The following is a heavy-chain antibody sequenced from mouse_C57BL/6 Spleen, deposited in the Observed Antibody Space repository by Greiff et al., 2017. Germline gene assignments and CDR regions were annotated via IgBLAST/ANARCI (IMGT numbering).Heavy chain of an antibody. D-gene: IGHD1-1*01. CDR2: IYPGDGDT. J-gene: IGHJ2*01. CDR1: GYAFSSSW. CDR3: ARGGFITTVHDYFDY. Sequence: QVQLQQSGPELVKPGASVKISCKASGYAFSSSWMNWVKQRPGKGLEWIGRIYPGDGDTNYNGKFKGKATLTADKSSSTAYMQHSSLTSEDSAVYFCARGGFITTVHDYFDYWGQGTTLTVSS. V-gene: IGHV1-82*01.